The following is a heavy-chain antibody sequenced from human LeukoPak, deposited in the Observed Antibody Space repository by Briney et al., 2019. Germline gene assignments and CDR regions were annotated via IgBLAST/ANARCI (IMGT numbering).Heavy chain of an antibody. J-gene: IGHJ4*02. D-gene: IGHD5-18*01. Sequence: GGSLRLSCAASGFTFSSYAMSWVPQAPGKGLEWVSAISGSGGSTYYADSVKGRFTISRDNSKNTLYLQMNSLRAEDTAVYYGAKDGPWIQIWTGGAYYFDYWGQGTLVTVSS. V-gene: IGHV3-23*01. CDR3: AKDGPWIQIWTGGAYYFDY. CDR2: ISGSGGST. CDR1: GFTFSSYA.